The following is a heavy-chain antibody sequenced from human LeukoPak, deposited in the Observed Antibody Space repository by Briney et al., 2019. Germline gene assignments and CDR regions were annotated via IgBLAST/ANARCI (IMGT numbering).Heavy chain of an antibody. V-gene: IGHV3-30*02. J-gene: IGHJ6*03. CDR3: AKALSGYKPPNYYYYMDV. CDR1: GFTFSSYG. CDR2: IRYDGSNK. D-gene: IGHD3-3*01. Sequence: QPGGSLRLSCAASGFTFSSYGMHWVRQAPGKGLEWVAFIRYDGSNKYYADSVKGRFTISRDNSKNSLYLQMDSLRAEDTAVYYCAKALSGYKPPNYYYYMDVWGKGTTVTVSS.